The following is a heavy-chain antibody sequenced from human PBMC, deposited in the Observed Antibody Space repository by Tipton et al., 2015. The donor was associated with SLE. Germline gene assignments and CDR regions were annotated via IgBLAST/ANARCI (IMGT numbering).Heavy chain of an antibody. CDR1: GAPISSDTYY. Sequence: TLSLTCTVSGAPISSDTYYWSWIRQPPGKGLEWIGYIHDSGSTFYNQSLRSRIAISVETSKNQFSLRLTSVTAEDTAVYYCAMHPGASFDFWGQGILVTVSS. V-gene: IGHV4-31*03. J-gene: IGHJ4*02. CDR3: AMHPGASFDF. CDR2: IHDSGST.